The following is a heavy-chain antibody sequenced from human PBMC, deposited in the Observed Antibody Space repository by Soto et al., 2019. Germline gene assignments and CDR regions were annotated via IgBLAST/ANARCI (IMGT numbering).Heavy chain of an antibody. D-gene: IGHD3-16*02. Sequence: ASVKVSCKASGYTFTSYDINWVRQATGQGLEWMGWMNPNSGNTGYAQKFQGRVTMTRNTSISTAYMELSSLRSEDTAVYYCARGEGIMITFGGVILDYWGQGTLVTVSS. CDR3: ARGEGIMITFGGVILDY. V-gene: IGHV1-8*01. CDR2: MNPNSGNT. J-gene: IGHJ4*02. CDR1: GYTFTSYD.